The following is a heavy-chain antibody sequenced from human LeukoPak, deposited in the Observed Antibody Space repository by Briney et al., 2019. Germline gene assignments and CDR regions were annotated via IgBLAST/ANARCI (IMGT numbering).Heavy chain of an antibody. CDR2: ISSSGSTI. V-gene: IGHV3-48*04. CDR3: ARFKRYYYGSGSYYRY. CDR1: GFTFSSYS. D-gene: IGHD3-10*01. Sequence: PGGSLRLSCAASGFTFSSYSMNWVRQAPGKGLEWVSYISSSGSTIYYADSVKGRFTISRDNAKNSLYLQMNSLRAEDTAVYYCARFKRYYYGSGSYYRYWGQGTLVTVSS. J-gene: IGHJ4*02.